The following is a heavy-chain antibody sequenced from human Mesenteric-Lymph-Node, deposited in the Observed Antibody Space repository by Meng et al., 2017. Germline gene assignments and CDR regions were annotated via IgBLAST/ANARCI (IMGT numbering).Heavy chain of an antibody. CDR2: INWNGGST. D-gene: IGHD3-22*01. CDR1: GFTFDDYA. J-gene: IGHJ3*02. Sequence: GESLKISCAASGFTFDDYAMHWVRQAPGKGLEWVSGINWNGGSTGYADSVKGRFTISRDNAKNSLYLQMNSLRAEDTALYYCARGTYYYDSSGYHPDAFDIWGQGTMVTVSS. CDR3: ARGTYYYDSSGYHPDAFDI. V-gene: IGHV3-20*04.